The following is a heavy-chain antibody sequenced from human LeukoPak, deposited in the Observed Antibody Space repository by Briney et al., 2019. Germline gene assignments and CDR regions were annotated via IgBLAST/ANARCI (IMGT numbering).Heavy chain of an antibody. V-gene: IGHV1-2*02. CDR2: ISPNSGGT. D-gene: IGHD6-19*01. Sequence: ASVKVSCKASGYTFTDYYIHWVRQAPGQGLEWMGWISPNSGGTNYAQKFQGRVILTRATSIRTAYMEQSGLTSDDTAVYYCARVEVAGNILIDYWGQGTLVIVST. J-gene: IGHJ4*02. CDR1: GYTFTDYY. CDR3: ARVEVAGNILIDY.